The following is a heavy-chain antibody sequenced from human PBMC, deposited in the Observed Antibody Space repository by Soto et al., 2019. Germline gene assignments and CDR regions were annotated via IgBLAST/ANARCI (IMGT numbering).Heavy chain of an antibody. Sequence: GGSLRLSCTASGLTFSSYAMHWVRQAPGKGLEWVAVISYDGINKYYADPVKGRFTISRGNSKNTLYLQMNSLRAEDTAVYYYAGDCSSSSCYLDYWGQGKMVTVSS. D-gene: IGHD2-2*01. CDR2: ISYDGINK. CDR3: AGDCSSSSCYLDY. CDR1: GLTFSSYA. V-gene: IGHV3-30-3*01. J-gene: IGHJ4*02.